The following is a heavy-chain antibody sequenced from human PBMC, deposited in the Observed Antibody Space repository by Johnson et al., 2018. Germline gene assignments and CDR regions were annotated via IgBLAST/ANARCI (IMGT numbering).Heavy chain of an antibody. V-gene: IGHV1-3*01. CDR3: AKDLTASSGDAFDI. CDR2: INAGNGNT. J-gene: IGHJ3*02. CDR1: GYTFTSYA. D-gene: IGHD2-15*01. Sequence: QLVQSGAEVKKPGASVKVSCKASGYTFTSYAMHWVRQAPGQRLEWMGWINAGNGNTKYSQKFQGRVTLTRHTSASPAYMELSSLRSDDTAGYYCAKDLTASSGDAFDIWGQGTMCIVSS.